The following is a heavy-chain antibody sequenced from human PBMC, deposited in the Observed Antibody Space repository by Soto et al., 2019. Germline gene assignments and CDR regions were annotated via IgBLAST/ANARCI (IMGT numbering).Heavy chain of an antibody. CDR2: INAGNGNT. CDR1: GYTFSSYA. CDR3: ARDGVATIIYYYYYMDV. J-gene: IGHJ6*03. V-gene: IGHV1-3*01. Sequence: ASVKVSCKASGYTFSSYAMHWARQAPGQRLEWMGWINAGNGNTKYSQKFQGRVTITRDTSASTAYMELSSLRSEDTAVYYCARDGVATIIYYYYYMDVWGKGTTVTVSS. D-gene: IGHD5-12*01.